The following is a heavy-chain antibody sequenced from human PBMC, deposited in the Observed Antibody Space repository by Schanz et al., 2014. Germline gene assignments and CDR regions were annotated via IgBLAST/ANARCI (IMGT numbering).Heavy chain of an antibody. CDR2: INSVGSNT. CDR3: ARGGPAYYFDD. CDR1: GFTFSSYW. J-gene: IGHJ4*02. Sequence: EMQLLESGGGLAQPGGSLRLSCAASGFTFSSYWMHWVRQDPGKGLVWVARINSVGSNTDYADSVTGRFTISRDNSKNTVYIQMNSLRAEDTAVYYCARGGPAYYFDDWGQGTLVTVSS. V-gene: IGHV3-74*02.